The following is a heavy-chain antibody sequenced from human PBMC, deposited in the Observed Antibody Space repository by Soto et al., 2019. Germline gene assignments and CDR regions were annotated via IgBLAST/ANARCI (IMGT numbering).Heavy chain of an antibody. CDR1: GDSISNSRFY. CDR3: ARDYFDSSDYTTNWFDP. CDR2: IYHTGNA. Sequence: SETLSLTCGVSGDSISNSRFYWAWIRQPPGEVLEWIGSIYHTGNAYYNPSLKSRVTISVDTSKNQFSLKVTSVTAADTALYYCARDYFDSSDYTTNWFDPWGQGTLVTVSS. J-gene: IGHJ5*02. D-gene: IGHD3-22*01. V-gene: IGHV4-39*01.